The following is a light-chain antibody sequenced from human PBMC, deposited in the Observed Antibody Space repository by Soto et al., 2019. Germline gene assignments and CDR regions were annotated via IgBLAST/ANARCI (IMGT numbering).Light chain of an antibody. V-gene: IGKV1-12*01. CDR1: RDISNS. J-gene: IGKJ4*01. CDR2: AAS. Sequence: DIQMTQSPSSVSASVGDRLTITCRASRDISNSLAWYQQKPGKPPKLLIYAASSLPSGVPSRFRGSGSGTDFTLTISRLQPEDFATYYCQQANSFPLTFGGGTKVDIK. CDR3: QQANSFPLT.